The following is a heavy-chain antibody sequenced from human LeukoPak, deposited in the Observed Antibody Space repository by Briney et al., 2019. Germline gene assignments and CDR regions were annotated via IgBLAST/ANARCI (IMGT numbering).Heavy chain of an antibody. Sequence: PGGSLRLSCAASGFSFSSYEMNWVRQAPGKGLEWVSYISGSGKTIYYADSVKGRFTVSRDNAKNSLYLQMNSLRDEDTAVYYCARVGYAFDIWGQGTMVTVSS. CDR1: GFSFSSYE. CDR3: ARVGYAFDI. CDR2: ISGSGKTI. V-gene: IGHV3-48*03. J-gene: IGHJ3*02.